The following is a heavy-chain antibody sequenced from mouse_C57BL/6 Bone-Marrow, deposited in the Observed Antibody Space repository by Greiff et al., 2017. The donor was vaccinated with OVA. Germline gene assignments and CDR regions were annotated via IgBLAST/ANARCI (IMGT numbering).Heavy chain of an antibody. CDR1: GYNIKNTY. V-gene: IGHV14-3*01. D-gene: IGHD2-5*01. J-gene: IGHJ1*03. CDR2: IDPANGNT. CDR3: AREESNRWDCDD. Sequence: VQLQQSVAELVRPGASVKMSCTASGYNIKNTYMHWVKQRPGQGLEWIGEIDPANGNTNYDPKFQGKATMTADKSSNTAYLKLSSLTSEDSAVYYCAREESNRWDCDDWGKGTTLTVSS.